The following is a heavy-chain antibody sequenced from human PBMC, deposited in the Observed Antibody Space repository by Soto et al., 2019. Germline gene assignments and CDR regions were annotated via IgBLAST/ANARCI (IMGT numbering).Heavy chain of an antibody. CDR3: VRYCSTTLCNGVATRTFDY. CDR2: ISSSGNTV. CDR1: RFTFSTYE. D-gene: IGHD2-2*01. J-gene: IGHJ4*02. Sequence: GGSLRLSCAASRFTFSTYEMNWVRQAPGKGLEWVSYISSSGNTVYYADSVKGRFTISRDNTRNSLYLQMNSLRDEDTALYYCVRYCSTTLCNGVATRTFDYWGQGTLVTVSS. V-gene: IGHV3-48*03.